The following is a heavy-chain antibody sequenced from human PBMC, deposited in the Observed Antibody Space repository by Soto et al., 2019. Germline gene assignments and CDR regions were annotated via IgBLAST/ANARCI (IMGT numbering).Heavy chain of an antibody. D-gene: IGHD5-12*01. J-gene: IGHJ4*02. V-gene: IGHV3-23*01. CDR2: ISGSGGST. CDR1: GFTFSSYA. CDR3: AKDLGGYSSYGLDY. Sequence: GGSLRLSCAASGFTFSSYAMSWVRQAPGKGLEWVSAISGSGGSTYYADSVKGRFTISRDNSKNTLYLQMNSLRAEDTAVYYCAKDLGGYSSYGLDYCGQGTLVTVSS.